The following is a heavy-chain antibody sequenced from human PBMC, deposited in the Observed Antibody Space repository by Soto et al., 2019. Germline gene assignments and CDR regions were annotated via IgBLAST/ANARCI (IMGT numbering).Heavy chain of an antibody. CDR1: GYSFTSYW. CDR2: IYPGDSDT. J-gene: IGHJ5*01. CDR3: ARPFDTSGWYDS. D-gene: IGHD6-19*01. V-gene: IGHV5-51*01. Sequence: PGESLKISCKASGYSFTSYWIGWVRQMPGKGLELMGIIYPGDSDTRYRPSFRGHITISADKSISTAYLQWSSLKASDTAMYYCARPFDTSGWYDSWGQGTLLTVST.